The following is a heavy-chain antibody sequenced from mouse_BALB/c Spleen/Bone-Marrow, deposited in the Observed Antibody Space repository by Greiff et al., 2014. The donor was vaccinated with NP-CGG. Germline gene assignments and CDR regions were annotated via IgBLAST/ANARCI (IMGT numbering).Heavy chain of an antibody. V-gene: IGHV3-6*02. CDR1: GYSITSGYY. CDR2: ISYDGSN. J-gene: IGHJ3*01. Sequence: VQLKESGPGLVKPSQSLSLTCSVTGYSITSGYYWNWIRQFPGNKLEWMGFISYDGSNNYNPPLKNRISITRDTSKNQFFLKLNSVTTEDTATYYCAALLAYWGQGTLVTVSA. CDR3: AALLAY.